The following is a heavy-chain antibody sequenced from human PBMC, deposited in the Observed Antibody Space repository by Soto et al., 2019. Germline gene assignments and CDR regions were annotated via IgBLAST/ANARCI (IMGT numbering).Heavy chain of an antibody. CDR2: FDPEDGET. Sequence: ASVKVSCKASGYTLTELSMHWVRQAPGKGLEWMGGFDPEDGETIYAQKFQGRVTMTEDTSTDTAYMELSSLRSEDTAVYYCATPDPHAVAGPSVLLFNYWGQGTLVTVSS. D-gene: IGHD6-19*01. V-gene: IGHV1-24*01. J-gene: IGHJ4*02. CDR3: ATPDPHAVAGPSVLLFNY. CDR1: GYTLTELS.